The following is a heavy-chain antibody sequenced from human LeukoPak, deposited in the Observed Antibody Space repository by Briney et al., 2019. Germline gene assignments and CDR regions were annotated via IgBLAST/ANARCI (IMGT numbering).Heavy chain of an antibody. CDR1: GFTFASYS. Sequence: GGSLRLSCAASGFTFASYSMNWVRQAPGRGLEWVSSISGDSTYIYNAGSVKGRFTISRDNAQASLYLQMNSLRADDTAVYYCARVSGRLERQSDLDYWGQGTLVIVSS. V-gene: IGHV3-21*01. CDR3: ARVSGRLERQSDLDY. J-gene: IGHJ4*02. CDR2: ISGDSTYI. D-gene: IGHD1-1*01.